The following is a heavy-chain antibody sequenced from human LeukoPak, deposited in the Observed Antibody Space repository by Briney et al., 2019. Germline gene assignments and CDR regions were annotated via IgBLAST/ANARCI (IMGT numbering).Heavy chain of an antibody. D-gene: IGHD6-13*01. J-gene: IGHJ6*03. CDR2: IYYSGST. CDR3: ARAKYSSSWYYYYYYMDV. V-gene: IGHV4-39*07. CDR1: GGSVSSSSYY. Sequence: SETLSLTCTVSGGSVSSSSYYWGWIRQPPGTGLEWIGSIYYSGSTYYNPSLKSRVTISVDTSKNQFSLRLSSVTAADTAVYYCARAKYSSSWYYYYYYMDVWGKGTTVTVSS.